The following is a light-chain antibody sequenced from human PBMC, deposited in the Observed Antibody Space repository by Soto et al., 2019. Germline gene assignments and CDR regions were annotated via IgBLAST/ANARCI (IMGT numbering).Light chain of an antibody. CDR3: QQYDNLPLT. CDR2: DAS. V-gene: IGKV1-33*01. Sequence: DIQRTQCPSSLSASVGDRVTITCQASQDISNYLNWYQQKPGKAPKLLIYDASNLETGVPSRFSGSGSGTDFTFTISSLQPEDIATYYCQQYDNLPLTFGGGTKVDIK. J-gene: IGKJ4*01. CDR1: QDISNY.